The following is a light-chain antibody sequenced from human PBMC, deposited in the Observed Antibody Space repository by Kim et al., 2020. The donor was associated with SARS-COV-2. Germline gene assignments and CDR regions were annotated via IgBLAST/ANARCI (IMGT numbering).Light chain of an antibody. Sequence: PGARATLSCRASQSVSSNYLAWYQQKPGQAPRLLIYGASSRATGIPDRFSGSGSGTDFTLTITRLEPEDFAVYYCQQYSSSPATFGQGTKVEVK. CDR1: QSVSSNY. CDR3: QQYSSSPAT. CDR2: GAS. V-gene: IGKV3-20*01. J-gene: IGKJ1*01.